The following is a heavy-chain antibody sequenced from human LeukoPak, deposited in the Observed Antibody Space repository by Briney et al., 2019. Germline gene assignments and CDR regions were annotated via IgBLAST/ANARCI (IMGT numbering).Heavy chain of an antibody. D-gene: IGHD1-26*01. Sequence: GASVRVSCKSSGYTFTSFDIHWVRRASGQGLEWMGWMNPIGGSTGYARKFQGRVTMTRDTSIRTAYMELSSLTSEDTAVYYCVRVESGSYARFGMDVWGQGTTVTVS. V-gene: IGHV1-8*01. CDR2: MNPIGGST. CDR3: VRVESGSYARFGMDV. J-gene: IGHJ6*02. CDR1: GYTFTSFD.